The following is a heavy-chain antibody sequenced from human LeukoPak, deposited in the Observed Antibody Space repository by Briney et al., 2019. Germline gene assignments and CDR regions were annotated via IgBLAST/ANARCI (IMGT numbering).Heavy chain of an antibody. CDR3: AREGDNSSGWPVDAFDI. CDR1: GDSVSSNSAA. J-gene: IGHJ3*02. V-gene: IGHV6-1*01. CDR2: TYYRSKWYN. Sequence: PSQTLSLTCAISGDSVSSNSAAWNWIRQSPSRGLEWLGRTYYRSKWYNDYAVSVKSRITINPDTSKNQFSLQLNSVTPEDTAVYYCAREGDNSSGWPVDAFDIWGQGTMVTVSS. D-gene: IGHD6-19*01.